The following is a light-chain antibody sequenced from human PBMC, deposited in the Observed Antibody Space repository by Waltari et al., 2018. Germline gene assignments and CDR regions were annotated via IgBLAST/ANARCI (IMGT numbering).Light chain of an antibody. Sequence: DIKMTQSPSSLSASVGETVTITCRASQSVSRYLNWYQQRPGEAPKLLIYLASNLEGGVPSRFSGSGSGTDFTLTINRLQPEDFATYYCQQSDGIPFTFGLGTKLEVK. V-gene: IGKV1-39*01. J-gene: IGKJ2*01. CDR1: QSVSRY. CDR2: LAS. CDR3: QQSDGIPFT.